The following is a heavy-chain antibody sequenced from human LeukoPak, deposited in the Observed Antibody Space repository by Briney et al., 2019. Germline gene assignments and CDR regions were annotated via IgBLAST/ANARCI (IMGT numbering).Heavy chain of an antibody. V-gene: IGHV3-20*04. J-gene: IGHJ3*02. CDR1: GFTFDDYG. CDR2: INWNGGST. Sequence: GGPLRLSCAASGFTFDDYGMSWVRQAPGKGLEWVSGINWNGGSTGYADSVKGRFTISRDNAKNSLYLQMNSLRAEDTAVYYCAREVRGSYGPQAFDIWGQGTMVTVSS. D-gene: IGHD5-18*01. CDR3: AREVRGSYGPQAFDI.